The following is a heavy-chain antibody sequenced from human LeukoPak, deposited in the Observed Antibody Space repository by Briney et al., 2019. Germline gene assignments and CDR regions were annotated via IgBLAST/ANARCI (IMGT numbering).Heavy chain of an antibody. Sequence: ASVKVSCKASGYTFTGYYMHWVRQAPGQGLEWMGRINPNSGGTNYAQKFQGRVTMTRDTSISTAYMELSRLRSDDTAVYYRARDGGVSSGYTPKSFDYWGQGTLVTVSS. V-gene: IGHV1-2*06. CDR2: INPNSGGT. J-gene: IGHJ4*02. D-gene: IGHD3-22*01. CDR1: GYTFTGYY. CDR3: ARDGGVSSGYTPKSFDY.